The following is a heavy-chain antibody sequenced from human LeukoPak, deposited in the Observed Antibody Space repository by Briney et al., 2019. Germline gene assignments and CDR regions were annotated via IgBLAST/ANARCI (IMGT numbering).Heavy chain of an antibody. J-gene: IGHJ4*02. CDR1: GGSFSGYY. CDR2: INQDGSQK. D-gene: IGHD6-25*01. Sequence: GTLSLTCAVYGGSFSGYYWSWIRQPPGKGLEWVANINQDGSQKYYVDSVKGRFTISRDNAKNSLYLQMNSLRAEDTAVYYCARALAAAGSYWGQGTLVTVSS. V-gene: IGHV3-7*01. CDR3: ARALAAAGSY.